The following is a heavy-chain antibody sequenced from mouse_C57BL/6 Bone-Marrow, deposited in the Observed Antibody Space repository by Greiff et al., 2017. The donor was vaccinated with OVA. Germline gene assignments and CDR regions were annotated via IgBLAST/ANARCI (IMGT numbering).Heavy chain of an antibody. D-gene: IGHD2-3*01. CDR3: ARKGDGYYFYY. CDR1: GYAFTNYL. V-gene: IGHV1-54*01. J-gene: IGHJ2*01. CDR2: INPGSGGT. Sequence: QVQLQQSGAELVRPGTSVKVSCKASGYAFTNYLIEWVKQRPGQGLEWIGVINPGSGGTNYNEKFKGKATLTADKSSSTAYMQLSSLTSEDSAGYFCARKGDGYYFYYWGQGTTLTVSS.